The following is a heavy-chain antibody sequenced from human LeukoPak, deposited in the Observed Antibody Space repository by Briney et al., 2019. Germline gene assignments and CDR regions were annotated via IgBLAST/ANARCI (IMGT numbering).Heavy chain of an antibody. CDR1: GFSFNGYG. J-gene: IGHJ2*01. V-gene: IGHV3-73*01. D-gene: IGHD1-26*01. Sequence: GGSLRLSCEGSGFSFNGYGLHWVRQASGKGLEWIGRIRSKANYYATAYVESVKGRLIVSRDDSKRSAYLQMNDLKTEDTAVYYCTRSASVDIGGRPDFCYFDLWGRGTLVTVSS. CDR3: TRSASVDIGGRPDFCYFDL. CDR2: IRSKANYYAT.